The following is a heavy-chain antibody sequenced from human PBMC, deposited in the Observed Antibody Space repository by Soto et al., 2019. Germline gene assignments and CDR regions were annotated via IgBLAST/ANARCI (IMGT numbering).Heavy chain of an antibody. D-gene: IGHD6-19*01. CDR3: ARSKQWPNCFDP. J-gene: IGHJ5*02. CDR2: ISAYNGGT. V-gene: IGHV1-18*04. Sequence: ASVKVSCKASAYTFTSYGISWVRQAPGQGLEWMGWISAYNGGTSYAQRFQGRVTMTRDTSISTAFMELSRLRSDDTAVYFCARSKQWPNCFDPWGQGTLVTVSS. CDR1: AYTFTSYG.